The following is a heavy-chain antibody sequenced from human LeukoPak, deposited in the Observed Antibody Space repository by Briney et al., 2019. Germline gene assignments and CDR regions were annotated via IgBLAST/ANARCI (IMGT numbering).Heavy chain of an antibody. J-gene: IGHJ1*01. V-gene: IGHV3-7*01. CDR3: TTLDSTKSVF. D-gene: IGHD2-2*01. Sequence: PGGSLRLSCVASGFRFGRDWMSWVRQPPGKGLEWVACIKQDGSEKYYVGSVRGRFTVSVDNAKNSLYLQMNSLRAEDTARYYCTTLDSTKSVFWGRGTAVTVSS. CDR1: GFRFGRDW. CDR2: IKQDGSEK.